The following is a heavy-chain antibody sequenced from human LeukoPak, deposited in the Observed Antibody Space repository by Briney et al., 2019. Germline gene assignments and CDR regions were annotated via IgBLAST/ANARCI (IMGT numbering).Heavy chain of an antibody. V-gene: IGHV3-7*03. D-gene: IGHD6-13*01. J-gene: IGHJ4*02. CDR3: AKACGLAGSDYFDY. CDR1: GFTFSSYW. Sequence: PGGSLRLSCAASGFTFSSYWMSWVRQAPGKGLEWVANIKQDGSEKYYVDSVKGRFTISRDNAKNSLYLQMNSLRAEDTAVYYCAKACGLAGSDYFDYWGQGTLVTVSS. CDR2: IKQDGSEK.